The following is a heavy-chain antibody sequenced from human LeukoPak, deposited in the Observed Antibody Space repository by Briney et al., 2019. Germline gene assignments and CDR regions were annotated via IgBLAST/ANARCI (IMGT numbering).Heavy chain of an antibody. CDR2: IKSKTDGGTT. D-gene: IGHD5-24*01. V-gene: IGHV3-15*01. CDR1: GFTFSNSW. J-gene: IGHJ4*02. Sequence: PGGSLRLSCAASGFTFSNSWMSRVRQAPGKGLEWVGRIKSKTDGGTTDYAAPVKGRFTISRDDSKNTLYLQMNSLKTEDTAVYYCTTERGRWLRASWGQGTLVTVSS. CDR3: TTERGRWLRAS.